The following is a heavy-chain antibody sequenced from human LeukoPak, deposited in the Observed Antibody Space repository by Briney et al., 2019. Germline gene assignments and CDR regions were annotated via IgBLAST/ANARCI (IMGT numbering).Heavy chain of an antibody. CDR1: GFTFSSYG. CDR3: ASGAKYSSSWTPVY. J-gene: IGHJ4*02. D-gene: IGHD6-13*01. CDR2: IWYDGSNK. V-gene: IGHV3-33*01. Sequence: GGSLRLSCAASGFTFSSYGMHWVRQAPGKGLEWVAVIWYDGSNKYYADSVKGRFTISRDNSKNTLYLQMNSLRAEDTAVYYCASGAKYSSSWTPVYWGQGTLVTVSS.